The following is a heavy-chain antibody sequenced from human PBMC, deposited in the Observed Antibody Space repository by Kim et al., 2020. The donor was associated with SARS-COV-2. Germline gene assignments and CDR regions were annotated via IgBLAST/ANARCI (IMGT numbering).Heavy chain of an antibody. CDR2: ISTSGNT. CDR1: GFTFSSYA. CDR3: ARGRSAP. J-gene: IGHJ5*02. Sequence: GGSLRLSCAASGFTFSSYAFYWVRQAPGKGLAWVSSISTSGNTFYADSVKGRFTISRDDSNDTLYLQMNNLRAEDTAVYYCARGRSAPWGQGTLVTVPS. V-gene: IGHV3-23*01.